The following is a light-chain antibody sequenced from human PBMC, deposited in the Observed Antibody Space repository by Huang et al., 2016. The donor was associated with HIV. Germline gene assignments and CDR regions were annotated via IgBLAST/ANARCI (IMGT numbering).Light chain of an antibody. Sequence: EIVLTQSPGTLSLSPGERATLSCRASQSVSSSYLGWYQQKPGQAPRLLIYGASSRATGIPDRFSGSWSGTDFTLTISRLEPEDFAVYYCQQYGSSPPAFGQGTKVEIK. V-gene: IGKV3-20*01. J-gene: IGKJ1*01. CDR3: QQYGSSPPA. CDR2: GAS. CDR1: QSVSSSY.